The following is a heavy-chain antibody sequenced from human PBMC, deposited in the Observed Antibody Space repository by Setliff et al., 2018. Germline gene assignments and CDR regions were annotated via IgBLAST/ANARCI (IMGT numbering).Heavy chain of an antibody. CDR2: ISSYNSGVT. Sequence: ASVKVSCKASGYIFSSYGISWVRQAPGQGLEWMGWISSYNSGVTNYAQRFQGRITMTTDTSTSVAYMDLRGLRSDDTAIYYCAISTLSICSGGSCPNVFDVWGPGTMVTVSS. CDR3: AISTLSICSGGSCPNVFDV. V-gene: IGHV1-18*01. CDR1: GYIFSSYG. J-gene: IGHJ3*01. D-gene: IGHD2-15*01.